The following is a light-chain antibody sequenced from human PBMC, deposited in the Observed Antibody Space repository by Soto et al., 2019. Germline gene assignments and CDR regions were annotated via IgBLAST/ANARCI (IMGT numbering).Light chain of an antibody. CDR3: QQYGSSPWT. J-gene: IGKJ1*01. Sequence: EIVLTPSPGTLSLSPGERATISCRASQSVSSRYVAWYQQKPGQAPRLLMYDASSRATGIPDRFSGSGSGTDFALTISRLGPEDFAVYYCQQYGSSPWTFGPGTKVAI. CDR1: QSVSSRY. V-gene: IGKV3-20*01. CDR2: DAS.